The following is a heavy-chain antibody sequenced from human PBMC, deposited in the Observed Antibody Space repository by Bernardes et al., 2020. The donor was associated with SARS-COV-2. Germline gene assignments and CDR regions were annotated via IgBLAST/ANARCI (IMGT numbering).Heavy chain of an antibody. CDR1: GYTFTGYY. J-gene: IGHJ6*02. CDR2: HNPNSGGT. V-gene: IGHV1-2*02. CDR3: ALPPSNYDRYGMDV. D-gene: IGHD3-22*01. Sequence: ASVKVSCKASGYTFTGYYIHWVRQAPGQGLEWMGWHNPNSGGTIYAQKFQGRVTMTRDTSISTAYMELSRLRSDDTAMYYCALPPSNYDRYGMDVWGQGTTVTVSS.